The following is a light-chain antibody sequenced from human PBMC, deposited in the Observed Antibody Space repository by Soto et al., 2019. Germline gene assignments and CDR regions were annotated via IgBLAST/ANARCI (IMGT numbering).Light chain of an antibody. Sequence: DIQMTQSPSSLSGSVGDRVTISCRTSQPISIYLNWYQQKPGKAPKLLIYAASSLKSGVPSRFSGSGSGTHFTLTINSLQPEDFATYYCQQSYNTPAITFGQGTRLEIK. CDR3: QQSYNTPAIT. CDR1: QPISIY. J-gene: IGKJ5*01. CDR2: AAS. V-gene: IGKV1-39*01.